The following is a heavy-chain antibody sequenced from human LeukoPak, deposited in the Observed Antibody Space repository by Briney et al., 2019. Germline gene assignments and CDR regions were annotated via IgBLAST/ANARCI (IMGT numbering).Heavy chain of an antibody. V-gene: IGHV3-21*06. D-gene: IGHD2/OR15-2a*01. CDR3: ARIISTSYYFHFMDV. Sequence: NPGGSLRLSCAASGFTIADYTINWVRQAPGKGLEWVSYISSSTSDIYYADSVKGRFTIFRDNAKNSLLLEMNGLRAEDTAVYYCARIISTSYYFHFMDVWGKGTTVIVSS. J-gene: IGHJ6*03. CDR1: GFTIADYT. CDR2: ISSSTSDI.